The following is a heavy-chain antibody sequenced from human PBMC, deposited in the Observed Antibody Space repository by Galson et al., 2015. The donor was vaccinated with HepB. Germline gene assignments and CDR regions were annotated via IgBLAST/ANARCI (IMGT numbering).Heavy chain of an antibody. Sequence: QSGAEVKKPGESLRISCKGSGYSFGSYWISWVRQMPGKGPEWMGRIDPSDSESNYSPSLQGRVTISADKSLNTAYLQWSSLKASDTAMYYCARHKRSSAIYDTIGYYYGLDHWGQGTLVTVSS. CDR2: IDPSDSES. J-gene: IGHJ4*02. V-gene: IGHV5-10-1*01. CDR3: ARHKRSSAIYDTIGYYYGLDH. CDR1: GYSFGSYW. D-gene: IGHD3-22*01.